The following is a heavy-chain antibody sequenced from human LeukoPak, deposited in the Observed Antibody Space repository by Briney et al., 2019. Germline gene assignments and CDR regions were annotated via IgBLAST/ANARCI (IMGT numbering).Heavy chain of an antibody. CDR3: ARLCSSTARYPFDY. V-gene: IGHV4-31*03. CDR2: IYYSGST. Sequence: SETLSLTCTVSGGSISSGGYYWTWIRQHPGKGLEWIGYIYYSGSTYSNPSLKSRVTISVGTSKNQFSLKLSSVTAADTAVYYCARLCSSTARYPFDYWGQGTLVTVSS. D-gene: IGHD2-2*01. CDR1: GGSISSGGYY. J-gene: IGHJ4*02.